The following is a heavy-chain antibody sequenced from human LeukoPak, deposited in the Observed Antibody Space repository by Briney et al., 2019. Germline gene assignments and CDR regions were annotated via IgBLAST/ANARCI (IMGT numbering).Heavy chain of an antibody. J-gene: IGHJ4*02. CDR1: GFTFGDYA. CDR3: TRPKLWFGELFDY. Sequence: GGSLRLSCTASGFTFGDYAMSWVRQAPGKGLEWVGFIRSKAYGGTTEYAASVKGRFTISRDDSKSIAYLQMNSLKTEATAVYYCTRPKLWFGELFDYWGQGTLVTVSS. D-gene: IGHD3-10*01. V-gene: IGHV3-49*04. CDR2: IRSKAYGGTT.